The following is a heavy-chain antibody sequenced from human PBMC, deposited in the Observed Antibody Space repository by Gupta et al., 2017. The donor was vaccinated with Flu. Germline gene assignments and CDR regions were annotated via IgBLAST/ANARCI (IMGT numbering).Heavy chain of an antibody. CDR2: ISGSGGST. CDR3: AKGERWSILGSIKWDTAMVLVGGPLDY. CDR1: GFTFSSYA. Sequence: EVQLLESGGGLVQPGGSLRLSCAASGFTFSSYAMSWVGQAPGKGLEGVSAISGSGGSTYYADSVKGRFTISRDNSKNTLYLQMNSLRAEDTAVYYCAKGERWSILGSIKWDTAMVLVGGPLDYWGQGTLVTVSS. J-gene: IGHJ4*02. V-gene: IGHV3-23*01. D-gene: IGHD5-18*01.